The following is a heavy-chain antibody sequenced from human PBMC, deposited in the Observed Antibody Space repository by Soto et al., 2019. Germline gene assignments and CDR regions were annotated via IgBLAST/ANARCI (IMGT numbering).Heavy chain of an antibody. J-gene: IGHJ4*02. CDR1: GFTFSNYA. CDR2: ISGRGGCT. V-gene: IGHV3-23*01. D-gene: IGHD6-13*01. CDR3: AKDQGSSWYEIDY. Sequence: EVQLLESGGGLVQPGGSLRLSCAASGFTFSNYAVTWVRQAPGKGLEWVSTISGRGGCTYYADSVKGRFTISRDNSKNTLYLQMNSLRAEDTAVYDCAKDQGSSWYEIDYWGQGTLVTVSS.